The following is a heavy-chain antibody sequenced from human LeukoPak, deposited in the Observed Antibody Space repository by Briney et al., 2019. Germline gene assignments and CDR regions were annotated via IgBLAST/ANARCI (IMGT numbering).Heavy chain of an antibody. J-gene: IGHJ4*02. CDR1: GFTFDDYA. D-gene: IGHD6-19*01. Sequence: PAGSLRLSCAASGFTFDDYAMHWVRHAPGKGLEWVSGIRWNSGSIDYAASVKGRFTISRDNAKNSLYLQMNSLRAEDTALYYCAKAHRYSSGWGDLDYWGQGTLVTVSS. CDR2: IRWNSGSI. CDR3: AKAHRYSSGWGDLDY. V-gene: IGHV3-9*01.